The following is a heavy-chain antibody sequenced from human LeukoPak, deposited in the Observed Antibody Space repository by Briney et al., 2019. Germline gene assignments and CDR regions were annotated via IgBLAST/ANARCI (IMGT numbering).Heavy chain of an antibody. J-gene: IGHJ5*02. D-gene: IGHD6-19*01. Sequence: SETPSLTCTVSGGSISSYYWSWIRQPPGKGLEWIGYIYYSGSTNYNPSLKSRVTISVDTSKNQFSLKLSSVTAADTAVYYCARVNSSGWYNNWFDPWGQGTLVTVSS. CDR2: IYYSGST. CDR3: ARVNSSGWYNNWFDP. CDR1: GGSISSYY. V-gene: IGHV4-59*01.